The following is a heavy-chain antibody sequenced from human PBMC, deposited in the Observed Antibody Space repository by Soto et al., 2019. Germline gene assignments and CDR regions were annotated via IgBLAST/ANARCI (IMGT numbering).Heavy chain of an antibody. CDR3: ARQRFHGDYYYYCMDV. CDR2: INWGGSST. J-gene: IGHJ6*03. V-gene: IGHV3-74*01. CDR1: GFTFSNYW. D-gene: IGHD3-16*01. Sequence: EVQLGESGGGLVQPGGSRRLSCASSGFTFSNYWLQWVRQAPGKGLVWVSRINWGGSSTRYADSVNGRFTISRDNAKNTLDMQMNSLGDEDTAVYYCARQRFHGDYYYYCMDVWGKVTTVPVSS.